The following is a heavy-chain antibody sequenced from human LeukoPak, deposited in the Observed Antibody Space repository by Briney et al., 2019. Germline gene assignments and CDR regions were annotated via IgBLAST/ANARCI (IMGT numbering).Heavy chain of an antibody. CDR1: GYTFTSYC. J-gene: IGHJ4*02. Sequence: ASVKVSCKASGYTFTSYCMHWVRQAPGQGLEWMGIINPSGGSTSYAQKFQGRVTMTRDTSTSTVYMELSSLRSEDTVVYYCARKDPSTGFDYWGQGTLVTVSS. CDR3: ARKDPSTGFDY. D-gene: IGHD2-2*01. V-gene: IGHV1-46*01. CDR2: INPSGGST.